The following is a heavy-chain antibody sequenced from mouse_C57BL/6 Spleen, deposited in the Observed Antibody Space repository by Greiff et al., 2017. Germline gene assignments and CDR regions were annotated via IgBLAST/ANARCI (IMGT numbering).Heavy chain of an antibody. CDR2: ILPGSGST. D-gene: IGHD2-14*01. J-gene: IGHJ2*01. CDR3: ARRGVPY. Sequence: VQLQQSGAELMKPGASVKLSCKATGYTFTGYWIEWVKQRPGHGLEWIGEILPGSGSTNYHEKFKGKATFTADTSSNTAYMQLSSLTTEDSAIYYCARRGVPYWGQGTTLTVSS. CDR1: GYTFTGYW. V-gene: IGHV1-9*01.